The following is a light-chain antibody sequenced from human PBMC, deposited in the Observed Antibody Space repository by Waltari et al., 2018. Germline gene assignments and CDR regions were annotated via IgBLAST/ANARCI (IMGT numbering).Light chain of an antibody. CDR3: CSFSGANNVL. V-gene: IGLV2-8*01. CDR2: DVI. J-gene: IGLJ2*01. CDR1: ARDVGGFRF. Sequence: QSALTQPPSASGSPGHSVTISCTVTARDVGGFRFVSWYQQYPGKAPRLIIYDVIKRPSGVPDRFSGSKSGNTASLTVSGRQPEDEADYFCCSFSGANNVLFGGGTKLTVL.